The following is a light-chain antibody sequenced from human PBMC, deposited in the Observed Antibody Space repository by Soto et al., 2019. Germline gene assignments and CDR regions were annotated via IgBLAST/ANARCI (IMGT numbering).Light chain of an antibody. CDR2: NPN. Sequence: QTVVTQEPSFSVSPGRTVTLTCGLTSGSVSTSYYPSWYQQTPGQAPRTLIYNPNTRSSGVPDRFSGSILGNKAALTITGAQADDESDYYCVLYMGSGLWVFGGGTKLTVL. J-gene: IGLJ3*02. CDR3: VLYMGSGLWV. V-gene: IGLV8-61*01. CDR1: SGSVSTSYY.